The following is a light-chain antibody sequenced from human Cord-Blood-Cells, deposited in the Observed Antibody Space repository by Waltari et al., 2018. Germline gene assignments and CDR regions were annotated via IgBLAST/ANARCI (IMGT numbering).Light chain of an antibody. CDR2: WAS. Sequence: VSLGERATINCKSSQSVLYNSNNKNYLAWYQQKPGQPPKLLIYWASTRESGVPDRFSGSGSGTDFTLTISSLQAEDVAVYYCQQYYSTPYTFGQGTKLEIK. J-gene: IGKJ2*01. CDR3: QQYYSTPYT. CDR1: QSVLYNSNNKNY. V-gene: IGKV4-1*01.